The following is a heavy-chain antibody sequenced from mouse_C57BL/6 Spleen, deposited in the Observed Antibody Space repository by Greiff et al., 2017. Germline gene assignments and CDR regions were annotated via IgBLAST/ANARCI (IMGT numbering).Heavy chain of an antibody. CDR3: AGGNSSWFAD. J-gene: IGHJ3*01. V-gene: IGHV5-9*04. CDR2: ISGGGGNT. CDR1: GFTFSSYT. D-gene: IGHD2-12*01. Sequence: DVKLVESGGGLVKPGGSLKLSCAASGFTFSSYTMSWVRQTPEKRLEWVATISGGGGNTYYPDSVKGRFTISRDNAKHPLYMQMSNVRSEGTTVYYCAGGNSSWFADGGQGTLVTVSA.